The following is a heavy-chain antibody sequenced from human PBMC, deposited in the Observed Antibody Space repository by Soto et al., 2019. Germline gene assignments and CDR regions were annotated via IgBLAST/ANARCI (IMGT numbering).Heavy chain of an antibody. CDR3: ARTYSSSWSPFEY. Sequence: QVQLQQWGAGLLKPSETLSLTCAVYGGSFSGYYWSWIRQPPGKGLEWIGEINQSGSTNYNPSLNSRVTISVDTSKNQFSLKLSSVTAADTAVHYCARTYSSSWSPFEYWGQGTLVTVSS. V-gene: IGHV4-34*01. CDR1: GGSFSGYY. CDR2: INQSGST. D-gene: IGHD6-13*01. J-gene: IGHJ4*02.